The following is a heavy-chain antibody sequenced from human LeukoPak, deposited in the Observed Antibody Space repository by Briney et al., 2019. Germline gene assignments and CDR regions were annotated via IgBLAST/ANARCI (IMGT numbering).Heavy chain of an antibody. Sequence: SETLSLTCNVSGGSISSYYWSWIRQPPGKGLEWIGYIYYSGSTNYNPSLKSRVTISVDTSKNQFSLKLSSVTAADTAVYYCASRYDFWSGYPVGPGYYYMDVWGKGTTVTVSS. CDR2: IYYSGST. CDR1: GGSISSYY. CDR3: ASRYDFWSGYPVGPGYYYMDV. J-gene: IGHJ6*03. V-gene: IGHV4-59*01. D-gene: IGHD3-3*01.